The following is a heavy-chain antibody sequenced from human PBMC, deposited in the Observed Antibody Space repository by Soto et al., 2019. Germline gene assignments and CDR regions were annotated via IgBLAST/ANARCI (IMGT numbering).Heavy chain of an antibody. Sequence: EVQLVESGGGLVKPGGSLRRGCEVSGFTVGSAWMNWVRQAPGKGLVWVARIKSTVDGWTTDYDEPVKGRFTMSIEDSKNTLYLQMESLTTEDTALYYCTSARQRAVAEEMARSGGQGTLVTVSS. J-gene: IGHJ4*02. CDR2: IKSTVDGWTT. D-gene: IGHD6-19*01. V-gene: IGHV3-15*07. CDR1: GFTVGSAW. CDR3: TSARQRAVAEEMARS.